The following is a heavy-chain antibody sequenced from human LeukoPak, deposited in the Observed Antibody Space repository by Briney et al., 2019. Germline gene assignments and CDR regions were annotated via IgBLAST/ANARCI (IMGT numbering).Heavy chain of an antibody. D-gene: IGHD5-24*01. CDR1: GFTFSSYA. V-gene: IGHV3-23*01. Sequence: PGGSLRLSCAASGFTFSSYAMNWVRQAPGKGLEWVSALSGSGTSTYYADSVKGRFTISRDNSKNTLYLQMNSLRAEDTAAYYCAKACLPTIYFTDWSPDYWGQGTLVAVSS. J-gene: IGHJ4*02. CDR3: AKACLPTIYFTDWSPDY. CDR2: LSGSGTST.